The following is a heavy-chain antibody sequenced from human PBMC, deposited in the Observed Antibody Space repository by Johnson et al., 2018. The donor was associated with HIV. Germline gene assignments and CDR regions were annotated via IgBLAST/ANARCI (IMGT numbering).Heavy chain of an antibody. CDR3: ARDQYSTSDDDAFDI. J-gene: IGHJ3*02. Sequence: VQLVESGGGLVQPGGSLRLSCAASGFTFSNYWMSWVRQAPGKGLEWVANIKQDGRETYSVDSMKGRFTISRDNAKNSLNLQMNSLRAEDTAVYYCARDQYSTSDDDAFDIWGQGTMVTVSS. D-gene: IGHD6-6*01. V-gene: IGHV3-7*05. CDR2: IKQDGRET. CDR1: GFTFSNYW.